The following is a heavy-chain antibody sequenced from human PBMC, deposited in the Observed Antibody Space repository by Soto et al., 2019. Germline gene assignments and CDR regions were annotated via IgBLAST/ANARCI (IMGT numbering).Heavy chain of an antibody. Sequence: DEQLVESGGGSLQPGGSLRLSCAASGFSFRNYAMTWVRQSPGKGLEWVSLISSGGGSTNYADSVKGRFTISRDNSQNMLYLQMTGLRGEDTALYYCAKLKGGLERLYGMDAWGQGTMVIVSS. V-gene: IGHV3-23*04. CDR1: GFSFRNYA. D-gene: IGHD2-21*01. J-gene: IGHJ6*02. CDR2: ISSGGGST. CDR3: AKLKGGLERLYGMDA.